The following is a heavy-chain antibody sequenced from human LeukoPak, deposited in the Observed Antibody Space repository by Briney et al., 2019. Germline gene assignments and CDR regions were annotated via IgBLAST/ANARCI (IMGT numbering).Heavy chain of an antibody. D-gene: IGHD1-26*01. CDR1: GGSISSSSYY. V-gene: IGHV4-39*07. CDR3: ARDRGGSYWGIDY. Sequence: SETLSLTCTVSGGSISSSSYYCAWIRQPPGKGLEWIGSIYYSGGTYYNPSLKSRVTISVDTSKNQFSLKLSSVTAADTAVYYCARDRGGSYWGIDYWGQGTLVTVSS. J-gene: IGHJ4*02. CDR2: IYYSGGT.